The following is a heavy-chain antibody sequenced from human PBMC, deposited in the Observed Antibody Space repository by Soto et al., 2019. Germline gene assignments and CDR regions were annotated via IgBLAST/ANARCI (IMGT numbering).Heavy chain of an antibody. CDR1: GGSLSNYY. CDR3: ARRSGSGWYTAAY. J-gene: IGHJ4*02. D-gene: IGHD6-19*01. Sequence: QVQLQESGPGLVKPSETLSLTCTVSGGSLSNYYWSWIRQPPGKGLEWIGYISYSGSTNYNPSLKSRVTMSIDTSNSKFSLKLTSVTAADAAVDYCARRSGSGWYTAAYWGQGTRVTVS. CDR2: ISYSGST. V-gene: IGHV4-59*08.